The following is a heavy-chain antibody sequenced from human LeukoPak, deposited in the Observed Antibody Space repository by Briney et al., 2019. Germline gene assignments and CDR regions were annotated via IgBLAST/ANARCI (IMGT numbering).Heavy chain of an antibody. Sequence: ASVKVSCKASGYTFTSYDINWVRQATGQGLEWMGWMNPNSGNTGYAQRFQGRVTMTRNTSIGTAYMELSSLRSEDTAVYYCARSTIHPGYSFDYWGQGTLVTVSS. V-gene: IGHV1-8*01. D-gene: IGHD2-21*01. CDR1: GYTFTSYD. J-gene: IGHJ4*02. CDR3: ARSTIHPGYSFDY. CDR2: MNPNSGNT.